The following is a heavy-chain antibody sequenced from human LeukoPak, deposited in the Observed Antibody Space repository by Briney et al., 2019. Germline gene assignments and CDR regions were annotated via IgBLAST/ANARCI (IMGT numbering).Heavy chain of an antibody. CDR3: ARPTHLTLTTGIHDAFDI. CDR1: GGTFSSYA. J-gene: IGHJ3*02. CDR2: IIPIFGTA. Sequence: SVKVSCKASGGTFSSYAISWVRQAPGQGLEWMGGIIPIFGTANYAQKFQGRVTITTDESTSTAYMELSSLRSEDTAVYYCARPTHLTLTTGIHDAFDIWGQGTMVTVSS. V-gene: IGHV1-69*05. D-gene: IGHD1-1*01.